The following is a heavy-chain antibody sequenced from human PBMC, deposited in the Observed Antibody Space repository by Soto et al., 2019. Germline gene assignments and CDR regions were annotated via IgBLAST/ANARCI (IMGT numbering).Heavy chain of an antibody. J-gene: IGHJ6*02. V-gene: IGHV1-18*01. CDR1: GYTFTSYG. D-gene: IGHD2-2*01. CDR3: ARIVVPAAAEYSSSRYYYYGMDV. CDR2: ISAYNGNT. Sequence: QVQLVQSGAEVKKPGASVKVSCKASGYTFTSYGISWVRQAPGQGLEWMGWISAYNGNTNYAQKLQGRVTMTTDTSTRTAYVELRSLRSDDTAVYYCARIVVPAAAEYSSSRYYYYGMDVWGQGTTVTVSS.